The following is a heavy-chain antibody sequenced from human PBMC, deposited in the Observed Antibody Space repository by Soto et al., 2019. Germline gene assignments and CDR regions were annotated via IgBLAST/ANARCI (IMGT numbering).Heavy chain of an antibody. CDR3: AKGGERSTDAFDI. CDR2: MSGSGGST. CDR1: GFTFSSYA. J-gene: IGHJ3*02. V-gene: IGHV3-23*01. Sequence: GGSLRLSCAASGFTFSSYAMSWVRQAPGKWLEWVSAMSGSGGSTYYADSVKGRFTISSANSKNTLYLQMNSLRAEDTAVYYCAKGGERSTDAFDIWGQGTMVTVSS. D-gene: IGHD4-17*01.